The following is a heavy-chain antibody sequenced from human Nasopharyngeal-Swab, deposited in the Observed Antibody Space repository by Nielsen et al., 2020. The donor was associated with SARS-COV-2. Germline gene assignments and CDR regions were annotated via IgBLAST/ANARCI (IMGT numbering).Heavy chain of an antibody. J-gene: IGHJ4*02. V-gene: IGHV2-5*08. CDR1: GGSIRSYYW. CDR3: AHRQANFWSGYYCY. CDR2: IYWDDDK. Sequence: TLSLTCTVSGGSIRSYYWSWIRKPPGKALEWLAPIYWDDDKRYSPSLKSRLTITKDTSKNQVVLTMTNMDPVDTATYYCAHRQANFWSGYYCYWGQGTLVTVSS. D-gene: IGHD3-3*01.